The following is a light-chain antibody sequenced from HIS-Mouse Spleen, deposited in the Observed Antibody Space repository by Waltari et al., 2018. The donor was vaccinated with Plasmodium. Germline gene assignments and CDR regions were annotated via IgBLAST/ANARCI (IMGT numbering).Light chain of an antibody. V-gene: IGLV2-8*01. CDR3: SSYAGSNNLV. CDR1: SSDVGGYNY. J-gene: IGLJ2*01. Sequence: QSALTQPPAASGPPGPPVTISCTGTSSDVGGYNYVSWYQQHPGKAPKRMIYEVSKRPSGVPDRFSGSKSGNTASLTVSGLQAEDEADYYCSSYAGSNNLVFGGGTKLTVL. CDR2: EVS.